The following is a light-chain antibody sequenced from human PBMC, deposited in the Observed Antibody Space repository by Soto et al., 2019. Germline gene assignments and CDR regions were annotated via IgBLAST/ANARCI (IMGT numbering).Light chain of an antibody. CDR2: KAS. V-gene: IGKV1-5*03. J-gene: IGKJ1*01. Sequence: DIQMTQSPSTLSGSVGDRVTITCRASQTISSWLAWYQQKPGKAPKLLIYKASTLKSGVPPRFSGSGSGTEFTLTISSRQPDDFATYYCQHYNSYSAAFGQGTKVELK. CDR3: QHYNSYSAA. CDR1: QTISSW.